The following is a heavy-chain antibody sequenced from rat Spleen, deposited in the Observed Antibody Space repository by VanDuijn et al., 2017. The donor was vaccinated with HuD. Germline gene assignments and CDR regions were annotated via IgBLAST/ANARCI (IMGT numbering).Heavy chain of an antibody. CDR3: ARRKLYYGFDY. D-gene: IGHD1-6*01. CDR1: GFTFSHYY. V-gene: IGHV5-25*01. CDR2: ISTGGHNT. J-gene: IGHJ2*01. Sequence: EVQLVESGGGLVQPVRSLKLSCAASGFTFSHYYMAWVRQAPTKGLEWVAYISTGGHNTYYRDSVKGRFTISRDNAKNTLYLQMDSLRSEDTATYYCARRKLYYGFDYWGQGVMVTVSS.